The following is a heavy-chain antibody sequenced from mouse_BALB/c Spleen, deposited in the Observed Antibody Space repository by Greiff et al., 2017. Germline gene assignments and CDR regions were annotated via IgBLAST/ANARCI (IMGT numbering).Heavy chain of an antibody. V-gene: IGHV5-9-4*01. J-gene: IGHJ4*01. Sequence: EVKLVESGGGLVKPGGSLKLSCAASGFTFSSYAMPWVRQSPEKRLEWVAEISSGGSYTYYPDTVTGRFTISRDNAKNTLYLEMSSLRSEDTAMYCCARGTTASAVDYWGQGTSVTVSS. CDR1: GFTFSSYA. D-gene: IGHD1-2*01. CDR3: ARGTTASAVDY. CDR2: ISSGGSYT.